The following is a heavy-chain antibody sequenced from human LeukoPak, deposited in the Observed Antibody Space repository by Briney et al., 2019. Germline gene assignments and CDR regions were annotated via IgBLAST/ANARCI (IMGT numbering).Heavy chain of an antibody. CDR3: ARATGYLES. V-gene: IGHV6-1*01. CDR2: TYYRSKWYN. Sequence: SQTLSLTCAISGDSVSSISAAWNWIRQSPSRGLEWLGRTYYRSKWYNNYAVSARGRITINPDTSKNQFSLQLSSVTPEDTAVYYCARATGYLESWGQGTLVTVSS. J-gene: IGHJ4*02. CDR1: GDSVSSISAA.